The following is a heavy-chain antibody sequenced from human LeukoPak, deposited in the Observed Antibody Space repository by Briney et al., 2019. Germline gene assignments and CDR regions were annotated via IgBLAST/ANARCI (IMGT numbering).Heavy chain of an antibody. Sequence: GGSLRLSCAASGFTFSSYAMSWVRQAPGKGLEWVSAISGSGGSTYYADSVKGRFTISRDNSKNTLYLQMNSLRAEDTAVYYCARDWQYQPLHHWGQGTLVTVSS. CDR3: ARDWQYQPLHH. CDR2: ISGSGGST. CDR1: GFTFSSYA. D-gene: IGHD2-2*01. J-gene: IGHJ4*02. V-gene: IGHV3-23*01.